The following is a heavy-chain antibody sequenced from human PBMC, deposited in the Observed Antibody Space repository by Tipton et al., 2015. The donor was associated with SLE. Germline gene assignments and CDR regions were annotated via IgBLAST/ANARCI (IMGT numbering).Heavy chain of an antibody. Sequence: TLSLTCTVSGGSISSGSYYWSWFRQPAGKGLEWIGRIYTSGSTNYNPPLMSRVTISVDPSKNQFSLKLSSVTAADTAVYYCARASGSGSSYAFDIWGQGTMVTVSS. D-gene: IGHD3-10*01. CDR2: IYTSGST. CDR1: GGSISSGSYY. J-gene: IGHJ3*02. V-gene: IGHV4-61*02. CDR3: ARASGSGSSYAFDI.